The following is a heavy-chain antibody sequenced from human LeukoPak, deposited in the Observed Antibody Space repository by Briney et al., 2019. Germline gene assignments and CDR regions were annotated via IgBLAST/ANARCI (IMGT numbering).Heavy chain of an antibody. CDR3: AREYGDYFDY. CDR1: GFTFSSYS. CDR2: ISSSSSYI. D-gene: IGHD4-17*01. Sequence: PGGSLRLPCAASGFTFSSYSMNWVRQAPGKGLEWVSSISSSSSYIYYADSVKGRFTISRNNAKNSLYLQMNSLRAEDTAVYYCAREYGDYFDYWGQGTLVTVSS. J-gene: IGHJ4*02. V-gene: IGHV3-21*01.